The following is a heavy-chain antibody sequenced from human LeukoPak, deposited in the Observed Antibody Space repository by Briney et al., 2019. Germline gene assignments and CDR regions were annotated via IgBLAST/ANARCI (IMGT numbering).Heavy chain of an antibody. J-gene: IGHJ4*02. CDR1: RFTFSSYG. CDR2: ISYDGSNK. CDR3: AREFCSSTSCYAADY. Sequence: GGSLRLSCAASRFTFSSYGMHWVRQTPGKGLEWVAVISYDGSNKYYADSVKGRFTISRDNSKNTLYLQMNSLRAEDTAVYYCAREFCSSTSCYAADYWGQGTLVTVSS. V-gene: IGHV3-30*19. D-gene: IGHD2-2*01.